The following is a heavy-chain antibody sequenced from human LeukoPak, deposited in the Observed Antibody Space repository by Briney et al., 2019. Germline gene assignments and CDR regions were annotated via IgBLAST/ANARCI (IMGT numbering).Heavy chain of an antibody. CDR1: GFTFSSYA. D-gene: IGHD6-13*01. J-gene: IGHJ4*02. CDR3: AKLPSRSSHSYFDY. V-gene: IGHV3-23*01. Sequence: GGSLRLSCAASGFTFSSYAMSWVRQAPGKGLEWVSAISGSGGSTYYADSVKGRLTISRDNSKNTLYLQMNSLRAEDTAVYYCAKLPSRSSHSYFDYWGQGTLVTVSS. CDR2: ISGSGGST.